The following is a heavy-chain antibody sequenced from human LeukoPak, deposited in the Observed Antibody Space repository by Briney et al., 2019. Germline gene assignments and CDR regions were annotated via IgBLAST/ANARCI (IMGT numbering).Heavy chain of an antibody. CDR2: ISYDGSNK. CDR1: GLTFSSYG. CDR3: AKDAKSGWTVLFGD. D-gene: IGHD6-19*01. V-gene: IGHV3-30*18. Sequence: GRSLRLSCAASGLTFSSYGMHWVRQAPGKALEWMAVISYDGSNKYYADSVKGRFTISRDNSKNTLYLQMNSLRAEDTAVYYCAKDAKSGWTVLFGDWGQGTLVTVSS. J-gene: IGHJ4*02.